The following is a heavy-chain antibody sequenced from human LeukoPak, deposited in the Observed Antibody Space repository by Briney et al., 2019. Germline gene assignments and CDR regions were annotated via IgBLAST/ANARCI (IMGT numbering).Heavy chain of an antibody. CDR3: ARGGGWYATFDY. Sequence: SETLSLTCVVSGYSIYSSYYWGWIRQPPGKGLEWIGSIYHSGSPYYNPSLKSRVTISVDTSKNQFSLKLTSMTAADTAVYYCARGGGWYATFDYWGQGTLVTVSS. D-gene: IGHD6-19*01. CDR2: IYHSGSP. V-gene: IGHV4-38-2*01. J-gene: IGHJ4*02. CDR1: GYSIYSSYY.